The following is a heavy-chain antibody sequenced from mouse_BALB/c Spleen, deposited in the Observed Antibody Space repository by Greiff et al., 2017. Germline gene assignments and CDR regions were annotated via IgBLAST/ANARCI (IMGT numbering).Heavy chain of an antibody. V-gene: IGHV2-9*02. CDR1: GFSLTSYG. CDR3: ARGDYYGYVTYYYAMDD. Sequence: QVQLQQSGPGLVAPSQSLSITCTVSGFSLTSYGVHWVRQPPGKGLEWLGVIWAGGSTNYNSALMSRLSISKDNSKSRVFLKMNSLQTDDTAMYYCARGDYYGYVTYYYAMDDWGQGTSVTVSS. J-gene: IGHJ4*01. D-gene: IGHD1-2*01. CDR2: IWAGGST.